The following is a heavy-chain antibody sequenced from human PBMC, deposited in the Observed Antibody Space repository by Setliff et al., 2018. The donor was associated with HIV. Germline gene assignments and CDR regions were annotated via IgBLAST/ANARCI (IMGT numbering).Heavy chain of an antibody. V-gene: IGHV4-59*08. CDR3: ASEARTRSTYYYSMDV. Sequence: PSETLSLTCTVAGGSISSYYWSWIRQPPGKELEWIGHIYNDGSTIYNPSLKSRLTISLDTSKNEFSLRLTSVTAADTAVYYCASEARTRSTYYYSMDVWGKGTTVTVSS. J-gene: IGHJ6*03. D-gene: IGHD2-2*01. CDR1: GGSISSYY. CDR2: IYNDGST.